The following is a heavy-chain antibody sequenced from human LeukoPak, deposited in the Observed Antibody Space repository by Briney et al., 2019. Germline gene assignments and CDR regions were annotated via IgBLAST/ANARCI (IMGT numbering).Heavy chain of an antibody. V-gene: IGHV4-61*02. Sequence: PSETLSLTCTVSGGSISSGSYYWSWIRQPAGKGLEWIGRIYTSGSTNYNPSLKSRVTISVDTSKNQFSLKLSSVTAADTAVYYCARESGRTPYYYMDVWGKGTTVTVSS. CDR3: ARESGRTPYYYMDV. J-gene: IGHJ6*03. CDR1: GGSISSGSYY. D-gene: IGHD2-15*01. CDR2: IYTSGST.